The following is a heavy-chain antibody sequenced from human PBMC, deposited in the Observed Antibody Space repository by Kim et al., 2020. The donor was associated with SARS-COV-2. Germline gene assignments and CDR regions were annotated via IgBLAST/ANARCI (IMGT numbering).Heavy chain of an antibody. CDR3: ARGSLLWFGELPRDY. V-gene: IGHV4-34*01. D-gene: IGHD3-10*01. J-gene: IGHJ4*02. Sequence: SETLSLTCAVYGGSFSGYYWSWIRQPPGKGLEWIGEINHSGSTNYNPSLKSRVTISVDTSKNQFSLKLSSVTAADTAVYYCARGSLLWFGELPRDYWGQGTLVTVSS. CDR1: GGSFSGYY. CDR2: INHSGST.